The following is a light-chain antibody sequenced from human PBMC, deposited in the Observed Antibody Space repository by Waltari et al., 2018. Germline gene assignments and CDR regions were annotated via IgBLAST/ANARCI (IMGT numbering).Light chain of an antibody. Sequence: QSALTQPPSASGSPGQSVTISCTGTSSDVGGYNYVSWYQQHPGKAPKLMIYEVSKRPSGVPDRSPGSKSGNTASLTVSGLQAEDEADYYCSSYAGSNNSYVFGTGTKVTVL. V-gene: IGLV2-8*01. CDR3: SSYAGSNNSYV. CDR2: EVS. CDR1: SSDVGGYNY. J-gene: IGLJ1*01.